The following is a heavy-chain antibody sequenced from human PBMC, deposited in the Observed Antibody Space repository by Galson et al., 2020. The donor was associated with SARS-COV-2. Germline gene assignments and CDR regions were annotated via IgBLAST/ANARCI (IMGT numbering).Heavy chain of an antibody. CDR3: ARAGGYRNAFDI. V-gene: IGHV3-30*03. D-gene: IGHD5-18*01. CDR1: GFTFSSYG. CDR2: ISYDGSNK. J-gene: IGHJ3*02. Sequence: GGSLRLSCAASGFTFSSYGMHWVRQAPGKGLEWVAVISYDGSNKYYADSVKGRFTISRDNSKNTLYLQMNSLRAEDTAVYYCARAGGYRNAFDIWGQGTMVTVSS.